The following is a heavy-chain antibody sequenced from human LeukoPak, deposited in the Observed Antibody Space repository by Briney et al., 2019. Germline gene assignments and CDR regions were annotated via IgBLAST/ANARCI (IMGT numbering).Heavy chain of an antibody. J-gene: IGHJ4*02. CDR3: ARGSCDILTGYPY. V-gene: IGHV4-30-4*01. Sequence: SEILSLTCTVSGGSISSGDYYWSWIRQPPGKGLEWIGYIYYSGSTYYNPSLKSRVTISVDTSKNQFSLKLSSVTAADTAVYYCARGSCDILTGYPYWGQGTLVTVSS. CDR2: IYYSGST. CDR1: GGSISSGDYY. D-gene: IGHD3-9*01.